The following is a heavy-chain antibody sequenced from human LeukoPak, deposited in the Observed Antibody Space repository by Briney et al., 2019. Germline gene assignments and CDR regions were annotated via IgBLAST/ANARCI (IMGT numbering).Heavy chain of an antibody. D-gene: IGHD2-21*02. J-gene: IGHJ5*02. CDR3: ARVHIVVVTAIRWFDP. Sequence: GASVKVSCKASGYTFTSYGISWVRQAPGQGLEWMGWISAYNGNTNYAQKLQGRVTMTTDTSTSTAYMELRSLRSDDTAVYYCARVHIVVVTAIRWFDPWGQGTLVTVSS. CDR2: ISAYNGNT. V-gene: IGHV1-18*01. CDR1: GYTFTSYG.